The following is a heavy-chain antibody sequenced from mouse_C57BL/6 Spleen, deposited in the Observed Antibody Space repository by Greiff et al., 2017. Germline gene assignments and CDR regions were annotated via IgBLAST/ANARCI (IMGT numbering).Heavy chain of an antibody. J-gene: IGHJ3*01. CDR1: GFNIKDYY. V-gene: IGHV14-2*01. Sequence: VQLQQSGAELVKPGASVKLSCTASGFNIKDYYMPWVKQRTEQGLEWIGRIDPEDGETKYAPKFQGKATITADPSSNTAYLQLSILTSEDTAVYYCARSLTGTTDWGQGTLVTVSA. D-gene: IGHD4-1*01. CDR2: IDPEDGET. CDR3: ARSLTGTTD.